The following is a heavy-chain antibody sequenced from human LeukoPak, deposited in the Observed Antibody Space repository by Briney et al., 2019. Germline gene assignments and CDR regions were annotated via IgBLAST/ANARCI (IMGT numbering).Heavy chain of an antibody. J-gene: IGHJ5*02. Sequence: PGGSLRLSCAASGFTFSRYSMNWVRQAPGKGLEWIGSIYDSGSTYYNPSLKSRVTISVDTSKNQFSLKLNSVTAADTAVYYCARHYGPWGQGTLVTVSS. V-gene: IGHV4-39*01. D-gene: IGHD3-10*01. CDR1: GFTFSRYSMN. CDR3: ARHYGP. CDR2: IYDSGST.